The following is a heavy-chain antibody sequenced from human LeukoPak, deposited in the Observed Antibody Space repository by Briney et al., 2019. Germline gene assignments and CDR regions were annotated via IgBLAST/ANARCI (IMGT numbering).Heavy chain of an antibody. CDR2: ISYDGSNK. D-gene: IGHD2-15*01. J-gene: IGHJ4*02. V-gene: IGHV3-30*04. CDR3: ASPFSTYCSGGSCYSD. Sequence: PGGSLRLSCAASGFTFSSYAMHWVRQAPGKGLEWVAVISYDGSNKYYADSVKGRFTISRDNSKNTLYLQMNSLRAEDTAVYYCASPFSTYCSGGSCYSDWGQGTLVTVSS. CDR1: GFTFSSYA.